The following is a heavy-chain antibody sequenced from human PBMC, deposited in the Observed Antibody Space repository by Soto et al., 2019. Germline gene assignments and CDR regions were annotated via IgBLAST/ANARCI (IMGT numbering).Heavy chain of an antibody. CDR3: ARAEYYYDSSGYSWFDY. CDR2: IWYDGSNK. CDR1: GFTFSSYG. D-gene: IGHD3-22*01. J-gene: IGHJ4*02. V-gene: IGHV3-33*01. Sequence: QVQLVESGGGVVQPGRSLRLSCAASGFTFSSYGMHWVRQAPGKGLEWVAVIWYDGSNKYYADSVKGRFTISRDNSKNTLDLQMNSLRAEDTAVYYCARAEYYYDSSGYSWFDYWGQGTLVTVCS.